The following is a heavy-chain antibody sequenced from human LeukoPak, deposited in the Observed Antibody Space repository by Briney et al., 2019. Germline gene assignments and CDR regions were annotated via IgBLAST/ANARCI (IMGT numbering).Heavy chain of an antibody. J-gene: IGHJ4*02. Sequence: PGGSLRLSCAASGFTFSSYSMNWVRQAPGKGLEWVSYISSSSSTIYYADSVKGRFTTSRDNSKNTLYLQMNSLRAEDTAVYYCAKIGDILTGYYTGYFDYWGQGTLVTVSS. CDR1: GFTFSSYS. CDR2: ISSSSSTI. V-gene: IGHV3-48*01. D-gene: IGHD3-9*01. CDR3: AKIGDILTGYYTGYFDY.